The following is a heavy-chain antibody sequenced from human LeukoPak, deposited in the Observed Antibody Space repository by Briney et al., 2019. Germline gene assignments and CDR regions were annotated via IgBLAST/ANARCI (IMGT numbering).Heavy chain of an antibody. D-gene: IGHD6-13*01. Sequence: GGSLRLSCATSGFSFKDYYFSWIRQAPGKGLEWVSFINVNGGAMYYADFVKGRFTISRDNAKSSLYLEMNSLRVEDTAVYYCARGPRILAAGSYYFDYWGQGSLVTVSS. CDR1: GFSFKDYY. CDR3: ARGPRILAAGSYYFDY. J-gene: IGHJ4*02. V-gene: IGHV3-11*01. CDR2: INVNGGAM.